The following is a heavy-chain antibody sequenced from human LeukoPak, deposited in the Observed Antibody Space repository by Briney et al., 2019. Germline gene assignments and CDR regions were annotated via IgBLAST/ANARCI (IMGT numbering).Heavy chain of an antibody. V-gene: IGHV3-72*01. CDR1: GFTFSDHY. CDR3: ARVSNYDILTGTDGIDI. D-gene: IGHD3-9*01. Sequence: GGFLRLSCAASGFTFSDHYMDWVRQAPGKGLEWVGRTRNKANSYTTEYAASVKGRFTISRDDSKNSLYLQMNSLKTEDTAVYYCARVSNYDILTGTDGIDIWGQGTMVTVSS. J-gene: IGHJ3*02. CDR2: TRNKANSYTT.